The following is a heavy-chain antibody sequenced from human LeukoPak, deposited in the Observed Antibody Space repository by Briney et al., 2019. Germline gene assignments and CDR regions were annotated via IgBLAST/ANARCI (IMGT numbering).Heavy chain of an antibody. Sequence: GGSLRLSCAAPGVTFSDYWMNWVRQAPGKGLAWVSRIQSDGSSTDYADSVKGRFTISRDNAKNTLYLQMNSLRAEDTAVYYCARSYYGSGSYYTPGLDYWGQGTLVTVSS. J-gene: IGHJ4*02. CDR2: IQSDGSST. CDR3: ARSYYGSGSYYTPGLDY. V-gene: IGHV3-74*01. D-gene: IGHD3-10*01. CDR1: GVTFSDYW.